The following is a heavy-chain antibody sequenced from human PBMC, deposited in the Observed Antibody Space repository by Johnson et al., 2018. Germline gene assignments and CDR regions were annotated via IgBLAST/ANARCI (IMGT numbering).Heavy chain of an antibody. CDR3: ARGGGGMDV. V-gene: IGHV3-7*01. CDR1: GFTFSNYG. D-gene: IGHD4-23*01. Sequence: VQLVESGGGVVQPGRSLKLSCAASGFTFSNYGIHWVRQAPGKGLEWVANIRQDGGEINYVDSVKGRFTISRDNAKNSLYLQMNSLRAEDTAVYYCARGGGGMDVWGQGTTVTVS. J-gene: IGHJ6*02. CDR2: IRQDGGEI.